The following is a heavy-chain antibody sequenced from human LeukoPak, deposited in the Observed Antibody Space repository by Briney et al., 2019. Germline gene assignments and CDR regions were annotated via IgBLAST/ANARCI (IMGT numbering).Heavy chain of an antibody. Sequence: SVKVSCKASGGTFSSYAISWVRQAPGQGLEWMGGIIPIFGTANYAQKFQSRVTITADESTSTAYMELSSLRSEDTAVYYCARGYSSGWTTYFDYWGQGTLVTVSS. V-gene: IGHV1-69*01. CDR1: GGTFSSYA. D-gene: IGHD6-19*01. CDR2: IIPIFGTA. J-gene: IGHJ4*02. CDR3: ARGYSSGWTTYFDY.